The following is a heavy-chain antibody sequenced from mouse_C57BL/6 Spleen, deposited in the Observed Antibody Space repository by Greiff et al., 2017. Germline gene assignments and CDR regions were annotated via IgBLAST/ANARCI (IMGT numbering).Heavy chain of an antibody. V-gene: IGHV5-17*01. CDR1: GFTFSDYG. CDR3: ARWRWSYWYFDV. D-gene: IGHD2-3*01. J-gene: IGHJ1*03. Sequence: EVKLVESGGGLVKPGGSLKLSCAASGFTFSDYGMHWVRQAPEKWLEWVAYISSGSSTIYYADPVKGRFTISRDNAKNTLFLQMTSLRSEDTAMYYCARWRWSYWYFDVWGTGTTVTVSS. CDR2: ISSGSSTI.